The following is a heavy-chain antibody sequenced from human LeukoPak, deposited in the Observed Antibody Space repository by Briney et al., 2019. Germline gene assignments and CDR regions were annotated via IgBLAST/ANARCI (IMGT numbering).Heavy chain of an antibody. CDR3: ARVYCSGGSCYSGLSGMDV. J-gene: IGHJ6*02. CDR1: GFTVSSNY. D-gene: IGHD2-15*01. Sequence: PGGSLRLSCAASGFTVSSNYVSWVRQAPGKGLEWVSSIYRDGSTYYADSVKGRFTISRDNAKNSLYLQMNSLRAEDTAVYYCARVYCSGGSCYSGLSGMDVWGQGTTVTVSS. V-gene: IGHV3-53*01. CDR2: IYRDGST.